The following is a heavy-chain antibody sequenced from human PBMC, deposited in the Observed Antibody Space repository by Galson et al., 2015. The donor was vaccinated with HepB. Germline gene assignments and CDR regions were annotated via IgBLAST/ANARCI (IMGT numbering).Heavy chain of an antibody. CDR1: GFTFSSYS. D-gene: IGHD5-18*01. CDR3: ARDRASYGPFDY. Sequence: SLRLSCAASGFTFSSYSMNWVRQAPGKGLEWVSSISSSSSYIYYADSVKGRFTISRDNAKNSLYLQMNSLRAEDTAVYYCARDRASYGPFDYWGQGTLVTVSS. J-gene: IGHJ4*02. CDR2: ISSSSSYI. V-gene: IGHV3-21*01.